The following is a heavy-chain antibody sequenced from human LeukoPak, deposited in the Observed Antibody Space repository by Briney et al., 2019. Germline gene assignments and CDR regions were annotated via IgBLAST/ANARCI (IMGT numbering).Heavy chain of an antibody. CDR2: ISGSGGST. D-gene: IGHD3-22*01. CDR1: GFTFSSYA. V-gene: IGHV3-23*01. CDR3: AKPRTTYYYDSSGYWGAFDY. J-gene: IGHJ4*02. Sequence: GGSLRLSCAASGFTFSSYAMSWVRQAPGKGLEWVSAISGSGGSTYYADSVKGRFTISRDNSKNTLYLQMNSLRAEDTAVYYCAKPRTTYYYDSSGYWGAFDYWGQGTLVTVSS.